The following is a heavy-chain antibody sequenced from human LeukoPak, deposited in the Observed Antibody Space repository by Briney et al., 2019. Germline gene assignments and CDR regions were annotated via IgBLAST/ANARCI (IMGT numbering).Heavy chain of an antibody. J-gene: IGHJ4*02. Sequence: SETLSLTCTVSGASISTYFWTWIRQSPGKGLEWIGRINGSGSTTYNPFLKSRVTISLDTSKNQFSLKLSSVTAADTAVYYCARHAAGTWYFDYWGQGTLVTVSS. CDR1: GASISTYF. CDR2: INGSGST. CDR3: ARHAAGTWYFDY. V-gene: IGHV4-4*07. D-gene: IGHD6-13*01.